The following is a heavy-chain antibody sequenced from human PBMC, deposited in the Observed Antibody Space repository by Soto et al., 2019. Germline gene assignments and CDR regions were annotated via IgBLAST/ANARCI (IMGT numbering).Heavy chain of an antibody. V-gene: IGHV4-59*01. CDR2: IYYSGST. CDR1: GGSISSYY. Sequence: SETLYLTCTASGGSISSYYWSWIRQPPGKGLEWIGYIYYSGSTNYNPSLKSRVTISVDTSKNQFSLKLSSVTAADTAVYYCARVRSTSRAYGSGSSYYYGMDVWGQGTTVTVSS. J-gene: IGHJ6*02. CDR3: ARVRSTSRAYGSGSSYYYGMDV. D-gene: IGHD3-10*01.